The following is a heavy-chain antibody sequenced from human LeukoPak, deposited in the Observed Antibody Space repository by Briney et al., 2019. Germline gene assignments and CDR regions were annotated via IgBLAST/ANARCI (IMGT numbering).Heavy chain of an antibody. Sequence: PGGSLRLSCEVSGFTFSSYAMQWVRQAPAKGLEGVAVISYDGSNKYYADSVKGRFTISRDNSNNPLYLQMNSLRSEDTAVFYCSKAVHSSSSWQIDYWGQGTLVTVSS. D-gene: IGHD6-6*01. CDR2: ISYDGSNK. CDR3: SKAVHSSSSWQIDY. V-gene: IGHV3-30*18. J-gene: IGHJ4*02. CDR1: GFTFSSYA.